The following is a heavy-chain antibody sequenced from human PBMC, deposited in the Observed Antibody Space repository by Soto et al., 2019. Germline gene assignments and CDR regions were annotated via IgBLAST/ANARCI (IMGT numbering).Heavy chain of an antibody. CDR3: AREHYYDSLDL. V-gene: IGHV1-18*01. Sequence: SVKVSSKASRYTFTSYAIIFGRRSPGQDLEWMGWISAYNGNTNYAQKLQGRVTMTTDTSTSTAYMELRSLRSDDTAVYFGAREHYYDSLDLWGQGNPVTVSS. CDR1: RYTFTSYA. CDR2: ISAYNGNT. D-gene: IGHD3-22*01. J-gene: IGHJ4*02.